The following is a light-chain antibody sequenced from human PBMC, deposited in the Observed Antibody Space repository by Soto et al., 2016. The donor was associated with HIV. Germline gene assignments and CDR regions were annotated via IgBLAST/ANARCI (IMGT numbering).Light chain of an antibody. CDR1: QRISSY. CDR3: QQYYNYPT. V-gene: IGKV1-8*01. Sequence: IQMTQSPSTLSASVGDRVTITCRASQRISSYVAWYQQKPGKAPNLLIYAASTLQRGVPSRFSGSGSGTDFTLNISGLQSEDFATYYCQQYYNYPTFGPGTRVDI. J-gene: IGKJ3*01. CDR2: AAS.